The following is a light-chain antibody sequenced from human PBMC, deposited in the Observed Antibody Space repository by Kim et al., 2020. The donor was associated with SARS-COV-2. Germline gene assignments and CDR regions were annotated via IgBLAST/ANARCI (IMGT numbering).Light chain of an antibody. CDR3: CSTAGNHIYV. CDR2: EVT. CDR1: SSDIGGANY. J-gene: IGLJ1*01. Sequence: GQSVTISCTGPSSDIGGANYVSWYQQHPGKAPKLLIYEVTNLASGVPDRFSASKSGNTASLTVSGLRAEDEANYYCCSTAGNHIYVFGTGTKVTVL. V-gene: IGLV2-8*01.